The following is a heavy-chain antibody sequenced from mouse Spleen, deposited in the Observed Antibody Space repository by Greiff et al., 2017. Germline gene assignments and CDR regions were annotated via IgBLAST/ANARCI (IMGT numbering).Heavy chain of an antibody. CDR2: ISYDGSN. D-gene: IGHD2-4*01. CDR1: GYSITSGYY. CDR3: AREGDDYDEGFAY. Sequence: EVHLVESGPGLVKPSQSLSLTCSVTGYSITSGYYWNWIRQFPGNKLEWMGYISYDGSNNYNPSLKNRISITRDTSKNQFFLKLNSVTTEDTATYYCAREGDDYDEGFAYWGQGTLVTVSA. J-gene: IGHJ3*01. V-gene: IGHV3-6*01.